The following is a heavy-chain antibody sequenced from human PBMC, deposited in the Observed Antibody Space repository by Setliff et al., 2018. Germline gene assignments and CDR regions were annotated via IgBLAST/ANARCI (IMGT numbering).Heavy chain of an antibody. V-gene: IGHV4-59*08. J-gene: IGHJ3*01. CDR3: ARLRGYCGGGSCYGYYTLDV. CDR2: VFYNAAA. D-gene: IGHD2-15*01. CDR1: GDSISASS. Sequence: TSQSLSLTWNVPGDSISASSIMAWIRQPPGKGLEFIGYVFYNAAAKSDPSLTSPVTISVDTSKNQFSLKLRSVTAADTAIFYCARLRGYCGGGSCYGYYTLDVWGQGTMVTVSS.